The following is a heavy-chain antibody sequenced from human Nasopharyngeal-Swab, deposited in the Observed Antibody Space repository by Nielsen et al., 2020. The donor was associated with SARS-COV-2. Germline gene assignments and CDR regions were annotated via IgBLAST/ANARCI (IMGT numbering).Heavy chain of an antibody. D-gene: IGHD2-15*01. Sequence: ASVKVSCKASGYTFTGYYMHWVRQAPGQGLEWMGWINPNSGGTNYAQKLQGRVTMTTDTSTSTAYMELRSLRSDDTAVYYCARDLVVVVAAQGYGMDVWGQGTTVTVSS. V-gene: IGHV1-2*02. CDR1: GYTFTGYY. CDR2: INPNSGGT. J-gene: IGHJ6*02. CDR3: ARDLVVVVAAQGYGMDV.